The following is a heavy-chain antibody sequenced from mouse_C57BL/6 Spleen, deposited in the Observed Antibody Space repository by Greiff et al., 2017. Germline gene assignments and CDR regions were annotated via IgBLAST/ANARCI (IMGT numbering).Heavy chain of an antibody. Sequence: QVQLQQPGAELVMPGASVKLSCKASGYTFTSYWMHWVKQRPGQGLEWIGEIDPYDSYTNYNQKFKGKSTLTVDKSSSTAYMQLISLTSEDSAVYDCASSMVTEEGGWFAYWGQGTLVTVSA. CDR3: ASSMVTEEGGWFAY. V-gene: IGHV1-69*01. CDR2: IDPYDSYT. J-gene: IGHJ3*01. CDR1: GYTFTSYW. D-gene: IGHD2-2*01.